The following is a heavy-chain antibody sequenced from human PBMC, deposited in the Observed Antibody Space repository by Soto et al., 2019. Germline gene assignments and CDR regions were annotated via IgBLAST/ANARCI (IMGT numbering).Heavy chain of an antibody. CDR1: GGSFSGYY. D-gene: IGHD5-18*01. CDR2: INHSGST. Sequence: PSETLSLTCAVYGGSFSGYYWGWIRQPPGKGLEWIGEINHSGSTNYNPSLKSRVTISVDTSKNQFSLKLSSVTAADTAVYYCARRHGYSYGSLDYWGQGPLVTVSS. J-gene: IGHJ4*02. V-gene: IGHV4-34*01. CDR3: ARRHGYSYGSLDY.